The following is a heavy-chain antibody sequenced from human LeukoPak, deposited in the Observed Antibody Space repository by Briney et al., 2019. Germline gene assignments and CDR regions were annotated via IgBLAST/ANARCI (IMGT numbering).Heavy chain of an antibody. CDR3: ARVMTTVVTYDY. CDR1: GFTFSNYG. D-gene: IGHD4-23*01. Sequence: GGSLRLSCAASGFTFSNYGMSWVRQAPGKGLEWVANIKQDGSEKYYVDSVKGRFTISRDNAKNSLYLQMNSLRAEDTAVYYCARVMTTVVTYDYWGQGTLVTVSS. CDR2: IKQDGSEK. V-gene: IGHV3-7*01. J-gene: IGHJ4*02.